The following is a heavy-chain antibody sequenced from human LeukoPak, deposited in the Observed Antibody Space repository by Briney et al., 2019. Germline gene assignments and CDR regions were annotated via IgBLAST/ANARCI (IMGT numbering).Heavy chain of an antibody. J-gene: IGHJ4*02. V-gene: IGHV1-8*01. CDR2: MNPNSGNT. Sequence: ASVKVSCKASGYTFTSYDINWVRQATGQGLEWMGWMNPNSGNTGYAQKFQGRVTMTRNTSISTAYMELSSLRSEDTAVYCCARVGDGGPHCGGDCYDYWGQGTLVTVSS. CDR3: ARVGDGGPHCGGDCYDY. D-gene: IGHD2-21*01. CDR1: GYTFTSYD.